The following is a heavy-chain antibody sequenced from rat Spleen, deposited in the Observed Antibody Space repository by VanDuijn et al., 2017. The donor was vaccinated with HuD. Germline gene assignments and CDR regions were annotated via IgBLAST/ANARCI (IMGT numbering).Heavy chain of an antibody. Sequence: QVQLKESGPGLMQPSETLSLTCSVSGFSLTSNGVGWVRQPLGKGLVWMGTIWAAGITNYNSAVHSRLIISRDTAKSQIFLKMNSRQPEDTGTYYCARHGYYSGEGYFDVWGPGTMVTVSS. CDR3: ARHGYYSGEGYFDV. D-gene: IGHD1-1*01. J-gene: IGHJ1*01. CDR2: IWAAGIT. V-gene: IGHV2-72*01. CDR1: GFSLTSNG.